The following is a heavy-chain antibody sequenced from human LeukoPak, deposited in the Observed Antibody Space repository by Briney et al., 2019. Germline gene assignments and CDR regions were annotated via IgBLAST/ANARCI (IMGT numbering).Heavy chain of an antibody. Sequence: PGGSLRLSCAASGFTFDDYAMHWVRQAPGKGLEWVSGISWNSGGIGYADSVKGRFTISRDNAKNSLYLQMNSLRAEDTALYYCAKDPTEGVVVPAAILPYYFDYWGQGTLVTVSS. D-gene: IGHD2-2*02. V-gene: IGHV3-9*01. CDR1: GFTFDDYA. J-gene: IGHJ4*02. CDR2: ISWNSGGI. CDR3: AKDPTEGVVVPAAILPYYFDY.